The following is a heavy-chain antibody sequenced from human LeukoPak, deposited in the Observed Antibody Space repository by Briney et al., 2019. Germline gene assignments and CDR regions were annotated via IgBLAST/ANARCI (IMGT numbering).Heavy chain of an antibody. Sequence: GRSLRLSCAASGFTFSSYAMHWVRQAPGKGLEWVAVISYDGSNKYYADSVKGRFTISRDNSKNTLYLQMNSLRAEDTAVYYCARFASNYVAFDIWGQGTMVTVSS. CDR3: ARFASNYVAFDI. D-gene: IGHD4-11*01. J-gene: IGHJ3*02. CDR2: ISYDGSNK. CDR1: GFTFSSYA. V-gene: IGHV3-30-3*01.